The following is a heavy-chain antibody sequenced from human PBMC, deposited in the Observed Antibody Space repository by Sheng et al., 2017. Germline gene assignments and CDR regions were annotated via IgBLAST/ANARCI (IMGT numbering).Heavy chain of an antibody. D-gene: IGHD3-10*01. CDR2: ISAYNGDT. CDR1: GYTFNSFG. CDR3: ARDYRTGFGELPYYHYGLDF. Sequence: QVQLVQSGAEVKKPGASVKVSCKASGYTFNSFGITWVRQAPGQGLEWMGWISAYNGDTKYALNLQDRVTMTTDTSTSTAYMELRSLRSDDTAVYYCARDYRTGFGELPYYHYGLDFWGQGTTVTVSS. J-gene: IGHJ6*02. V-gene: IGHV1-18*01.